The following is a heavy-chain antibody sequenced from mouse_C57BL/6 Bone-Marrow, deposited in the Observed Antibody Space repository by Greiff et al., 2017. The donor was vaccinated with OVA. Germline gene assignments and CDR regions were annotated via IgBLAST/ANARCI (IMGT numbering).Heavy chain of an antibody. V-gene: IGHV1-59*01. CDR1: GYTFTSYW. Sequence: QVQLQQPGAELVRPGTSVKLSCKASGYTFTSYWMHWVKQRPGQGLEWIGVIDPSDSYTNYNQQFKGKATLTVDTSSSTAYMQLSSLTSEDSAVYYGARCFYYGSSPWYVEVWGTGTTVTVSS. D-gene: IGHD1-1*01. CDR2: IDPSDSYT. J-gene: IGHJ1*03. CDR3: ARCFYYGSSPWYVEV.